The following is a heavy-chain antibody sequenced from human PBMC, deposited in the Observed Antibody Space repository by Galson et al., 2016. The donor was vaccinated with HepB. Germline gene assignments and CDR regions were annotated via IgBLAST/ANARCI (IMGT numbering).Heavy chain of an antibody. CDR3: ARSMGELYFDY. CDR2: INAGSGDT. J-gene: IGHJ4*01. V-gene: IGHV1-3*01. Sequence: SVKVSCKASGYSFTTYFLHWVRQAPGQRLEWMGWINAGSGDTKYSQKFQDRVTITSDTSARTAYMEVTSLRSEDTAVYYRARSMGELYFDYWGQGTLVTVSS. CDR1: GYSFTTYF. D-gene: IGHD3-16*01.